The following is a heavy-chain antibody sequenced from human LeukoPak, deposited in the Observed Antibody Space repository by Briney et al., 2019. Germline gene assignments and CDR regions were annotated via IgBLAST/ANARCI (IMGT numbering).Heavy chain of an antibody. D-gene: IGHD2-15*01. CDR1: GFAFSRLA. V-gene: IGHV3-21*01. CDR2: ISSSSSYI. Sequence: PGGSLRLSCAASGFAFSRLAMGWVRQAPGKGLEWVSSISSSSSYIYYADSVKGRFTISRDNAKNSLYLQMNSLRAEDTAVYYCARVRSSCSGGSCFDYWGQGTLVTVSS. J-gene: IGHJ4*02. CDR3: ARVRSSCSGGSCFDY.